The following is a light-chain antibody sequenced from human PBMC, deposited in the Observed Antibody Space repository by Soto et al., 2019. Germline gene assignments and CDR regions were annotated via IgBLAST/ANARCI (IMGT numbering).Light chain of an antibody. CDR3: QQYYSTPLT. Sequence: DIQMTQSPSSVSASVGDRVTITFRASQTLNNYLTWFQQKPGKAPKVLIYAASTLQSGVPSRFSGSGSGAEFTLTISSLQAEDVAVYYCQQYYSTPLTFGGGTKVDIK. V-gene: IGKV1-39*01. CDR1: QTLNNY. CDR2: AAS. J-gene: IGKJ4*01.